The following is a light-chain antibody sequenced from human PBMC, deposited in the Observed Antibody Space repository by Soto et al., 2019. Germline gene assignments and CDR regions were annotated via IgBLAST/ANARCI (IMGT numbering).Light chain of an antibody. CDR2: GNS. Sequence: QSVLTQPPSVSGAPGQRVTISCTGSSSNIGAGYDVHWYQQLPGTAPKLLMYGNSNRPSGVPDRCSGSKSGTSASLAISGLQAEDEADYYCQSYESSLSGGVFGGGTKLTVL. V-gene: IGLV1-40*01. J-gene: IGLJ3*02. CDR3: QSYESSLSGGV. CDR1: SSNIGAGYD.